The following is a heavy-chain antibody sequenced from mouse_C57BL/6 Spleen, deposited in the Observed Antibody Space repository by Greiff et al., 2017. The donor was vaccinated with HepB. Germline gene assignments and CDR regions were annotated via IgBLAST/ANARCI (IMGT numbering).Heavy chain of an antibody. CDR3: AKGAGYAMDD. V-gene: IGHV2-3*01. CDR2: IGGDGST. Sequence: QVQLKESGPGLVAPSQSLSITCTVSGFSLTSYGVSWVRQPPGKGLEWLGVIGGDGSTTYHSALISRLSISKDNSKSQACLKLNSLQTDDTATYSLAKGAGYAMDDWGQGTSVTVSS. J-gene: IGHJ4*01. CDR1: GFSLTSYG.